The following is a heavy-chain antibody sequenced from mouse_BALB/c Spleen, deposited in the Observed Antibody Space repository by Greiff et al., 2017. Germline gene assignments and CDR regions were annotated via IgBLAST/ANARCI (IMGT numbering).Heavy chain of an antibody. Sequence: DVMLVESGGDLVKPGGSLKLSCAASGFTFSSYGMSWVRQTPDKRLEWVATISSGGSYTYYPDSVKGRFTISRDNAKNTLYLQMSSLKSEDTAMYYCARHGGYGNYDYFDYWGQGTTLTVSS. J-gene: IGHJ2*01. CDR2: ISSGGSYT. CDR1: GFTFSSYG. D-gene: IGHD2-10*02. CDR3: ARHGGYGNYDYFDY. V-gene: IGHV5-6*02.